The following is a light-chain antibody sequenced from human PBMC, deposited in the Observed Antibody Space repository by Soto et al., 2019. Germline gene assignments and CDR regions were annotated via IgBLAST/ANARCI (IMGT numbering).Light chain of an antibody. V-gene: IGLV2-8*01. Sequence: QSVLTQPPSASGSPGQSVTISCTGTSSDVGGYHYVSWYQQHPGKAPKLMIYEVSKRPSGVPDRFSGSKSGNTASLTVSGLQAEDEADYYCSSYAGSNNFEVFGGGTKLTVL. CDR1: SSDVGGYHY. CDR3: SSYAGSNNFEV. J-gene: IGLJ2*01. CDR2: EVS.